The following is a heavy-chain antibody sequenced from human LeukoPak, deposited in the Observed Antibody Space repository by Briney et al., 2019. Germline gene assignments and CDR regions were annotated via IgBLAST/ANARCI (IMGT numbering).Heavy chain of an antibody. CDR3: AKTCTGHCYPL. J-gene: IGHJ4*02. Sequence: GGSLRLSCAAPGFTFRSYGMHWVRQAPGKGLEWVAIIWYDGSNKYYADSVKGRFTISRDNSKNTLYLQMNSLRAEDTAVYYCAKTCTGHCYPLWGQGTLVTVSS. CDR1: GFTFRSYG. V-gene: IGHV3-33*06. CDR2: IWYDGSNK. D-gene: IGHD2-21*02.